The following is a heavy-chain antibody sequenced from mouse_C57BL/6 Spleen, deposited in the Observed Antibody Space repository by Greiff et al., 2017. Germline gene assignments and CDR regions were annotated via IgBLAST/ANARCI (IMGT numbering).Heavy chain of an antibody. Sequence: QVQLQQPGTELVKPGASVKLSCKASGYTFTSYWMHWVKQRPGQGLEWIGNINPSNGGTNYNEKFKSKATLTVDKSSRTAYMQLRRQASVDSAVYIGARVYSSCPAWFAYWGQGTLVTVSA. CDR1: GYTFTSYW. J-gene: IGHJ3*01. CDR3: ARVYSSCPAWFAY. D-gene: IGHD3-2*02. V-gene: IGHV1-53*01. CDR2: INPSNGGT.